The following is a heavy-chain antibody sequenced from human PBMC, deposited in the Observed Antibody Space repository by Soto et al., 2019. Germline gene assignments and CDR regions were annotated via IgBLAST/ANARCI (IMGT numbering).Heavy chain of an antibody. Sequence: ALEALFLTCAVYGGSLSRYYCSWIRQPPGKGLEWIGEINHSGSTNYNPSLKSRVTISVDTSKNQFSLKLSSVTAADTAVYYCASTRYFDYWGQGTLVTVSS. CDR2: INHSGST. V-gene: IGHV4-34*01. CDR3: ASTRYFDY. J-gene: IGHJ4*02. CDR1: GGSLSRYY.